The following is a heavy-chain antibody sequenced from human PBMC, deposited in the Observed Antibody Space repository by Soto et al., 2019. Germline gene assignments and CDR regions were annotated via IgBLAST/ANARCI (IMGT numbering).Heavy chain of an antibody. D-gene: IGHD3-3*01. V-gene: IGHV3-48*03. Sequence: GGSLRLSCAASGFTFSSYEMNWVRQAPGKGLEWVSYNSSSGSTIYYADSVKGRFTISRDNAKNSLYLQMNSLRAEDTAVYYCARASHGWSGYYFDYWGQGTLVTVSS. CDR2: NSSSGSTI. J-gene: IGHJ4*02. CDR3: ARASHGWSGYYFDY. CDR1: GFTFSSYE.